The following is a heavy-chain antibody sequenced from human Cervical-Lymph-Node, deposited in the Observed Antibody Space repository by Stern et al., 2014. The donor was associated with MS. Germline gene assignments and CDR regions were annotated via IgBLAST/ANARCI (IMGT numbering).Heavy chain of an antibody. CDR3: VRDLCKSRICYPFDY. Sequence: VQLEESGGGLVKAGGSLRLSCAASGFTFSDYYMSWIRQAPGKGLEWVSYISRGGTSVYYAESVEGRFTISRDNAKNSLFQQMNSLRAEDTAIYYCVRDLCKSRICYPFDYWGQGTPVTVSS. CDR1: GFTFSDYY. CDR2: ISRGGTSV. D-gene: IGHD2-15*01. J-gene: IGHJ4*02. V-gene: IGHV3-11*01.